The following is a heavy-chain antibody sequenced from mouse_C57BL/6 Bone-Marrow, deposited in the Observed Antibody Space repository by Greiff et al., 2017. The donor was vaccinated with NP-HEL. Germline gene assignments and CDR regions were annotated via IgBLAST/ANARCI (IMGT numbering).Heavy chain of an antibody. D-gene: IGHD1-1*02. CDR1: GYTFSSSW. Sequence: VKLQESGPELVKPGASVKISCKASGYTFSSSWMNWVKQRPGKGLEWIGWIYPGDGDTNYNVKFKGKATLTADKSSNTAYMQLSSLTSEDSAVYFCAMWLLLYDIDCWGQGPSVTVSS. J-gene: IGHJ4*01. CDR2: IYPGDGDT. CDR3: AMWLLLYDIDC. V-gene: IGHV1-82*01.